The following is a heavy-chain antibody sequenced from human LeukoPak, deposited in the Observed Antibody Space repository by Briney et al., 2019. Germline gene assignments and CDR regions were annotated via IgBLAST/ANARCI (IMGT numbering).Heavy chain of an antibody. V-gene: IGHV3-74*01. J-gene: IGHJ4*02. D-gene: IGHD4/OR15-4a*01. Sequence: GGSLRLSCAASGFTFSSYWMHWVRQAPGKGLVWVSRINSDGSSTSYADSVKGRFTISRDNAKNSLYLQMNNLRAEDTAVYYCASFSRLSSFGYWGQGTLVTVSS. CDR2: INSDGSST. CDR1: GFTFSSYW. CDR3: ASFSRLSSFGY.